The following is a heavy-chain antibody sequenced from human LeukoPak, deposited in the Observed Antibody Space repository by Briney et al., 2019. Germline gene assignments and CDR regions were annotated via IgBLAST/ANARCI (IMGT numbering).Heavy chain of an antibody. Sequence: SETLSLTCTVSGGSISSSSYYWGWIRQPPGKGLEWIGSIYYSGSTYYNPSLKSRVTISVDTSKNQFSLKLSSVTAADTAVYYCASSGAPWGLLRAFDIWGQGTMVTVSS. D-gene: IGHD1-26*01. V-gene: IGHV4-39*07. CDR2: IYYSGST. CDR3: ASSGAPWGLLRAFDI. J-gene: IGHJ3*02. CDR1: GGSISSSSYY.